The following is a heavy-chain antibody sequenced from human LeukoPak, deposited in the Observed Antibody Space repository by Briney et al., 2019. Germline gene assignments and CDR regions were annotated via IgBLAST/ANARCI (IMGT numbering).Heavy chain of an antibody. J-gene: IGHJ6*03. CDR1: GGTFSSYA. CDR3: ARNDYCFWRGALQASYYYMAA. D-gene: IGHD3-3*01. CDR2: IIPIFGTA. V-gene: IGHV1-69*01. Sequence: SVKVSCKASGGTFSSYAISWVRQAPGQGLEWMGGIIPIFGTANYAQKFQGRVTLTADESTRTAYMELSSLRSEDTPRYYCARNDYCFWRGALQASYYYMAACGKGATVTVSS.